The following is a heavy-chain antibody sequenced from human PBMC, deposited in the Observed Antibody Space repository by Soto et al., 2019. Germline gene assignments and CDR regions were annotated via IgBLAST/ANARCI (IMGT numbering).Heavy chain of an antibody. J-gene: IGHJ4*02. CDR3: ATMGTPVTGLYYFDY. V-gene: IGHV4-4*02. CDR2: ISYSGTT. D-gene: IGHD4-17*01. CDR1: GGSISNSNW. Sequence: SETLSLTCAVSGGSISNSNWWSWVRQPPGKGLEWIGFISYSGTTHYSASLRSRVSISVDTSKDQFSLDLSSVTAADTAVYYCATMGTPVTGLYYFDYWGQGTLVTVSS.